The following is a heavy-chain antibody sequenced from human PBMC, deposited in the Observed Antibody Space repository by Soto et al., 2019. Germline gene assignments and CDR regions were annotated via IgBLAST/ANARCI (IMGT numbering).Heavy chain of an antibody. CDR3: ARDVYYDFWSGYYGFADWYFDL. CDR1: GGSISSGDYY. CDR2: IYYSGST. V-gene: IGHV4-30-4*01. J-gene: IGHJ2*01. Sequence: PSETLSLTCTVSGGSISSGDYYWSLIRQAPGKGLEWIGYIYYSGSTYYNPSLKSRVTISVDTSKNQFSLKLSSVTAADTAVYYCARDVYYDFWSGYYGFADWYFDLWGRGTLVTVSS. D-gene: IGHD3-3*01.